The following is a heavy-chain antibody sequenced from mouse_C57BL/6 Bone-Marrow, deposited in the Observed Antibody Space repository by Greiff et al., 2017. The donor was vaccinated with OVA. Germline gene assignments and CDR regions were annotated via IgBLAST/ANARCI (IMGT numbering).Heavy chain of an antibody. CDR3: ARWGYGSRDWYFDV. V-gene: IGHV1-20*01. J-gene: IGHJ1*03. CDR1: GYSFTGYF. Sequence: EVHLVESGPELVKPGDSVKISCKASGYSFTGYFMNWVMQSHGKSLEWIGRINPYNGDTFYNQKFKGKATLTVDKSSSTAHMELRSLTSEDSAVYYCARWGYGSRDWYFDVWGTGTTVTVSS. D-gene: IGHD1-1*01. CDR2: INPYNGDT.